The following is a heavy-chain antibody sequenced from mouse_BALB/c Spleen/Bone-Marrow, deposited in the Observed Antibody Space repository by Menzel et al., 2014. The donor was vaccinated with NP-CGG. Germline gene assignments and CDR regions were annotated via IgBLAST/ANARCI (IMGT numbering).Heavy chain of an antibody. D-gene: IGHD2-4*01. CDR2: IRNKANGYTT. CDR1: GFTFTDYY. CDR3: ARDINYDIYWHFDV. Sequence: EVQGVESGGGLVQPGGSLRISCATSGFTFTDYYMSWVRQPPGKALEWLGFIRNKANGYTTEYSASVKGRFTISRDNSQSILYLQMNTLRAEDSATYYCARDINYDIYWHFDVWGAGTTVTVSS. J-gene: IGHJ1*01. V-gene: IGHV7-3*02.